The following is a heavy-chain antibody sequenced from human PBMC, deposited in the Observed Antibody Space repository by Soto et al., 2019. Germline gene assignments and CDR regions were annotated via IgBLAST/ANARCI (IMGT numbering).Heavy chain of an antibody. D-gene: IGHD3-10*01. CDR2: INTYNGNT. V-gene: IGHV1-18*01. Sequence: QVQLVQSGAEVKKPGASVKVSCKASGYTFTNYGIRWVRQAPGQGLEWMGWINTYNGNTNNAKKNQSRVTMTTDTSTSTTDMELSSLRSDVTAVYYCARGVGSGTYYNQYTWFDPWGQGTLVTVCS. CDR3: ARGVGSGTYYNQYTWFDP. CDR1: GYTFTNYG. J-gene: IGHJ5*02.